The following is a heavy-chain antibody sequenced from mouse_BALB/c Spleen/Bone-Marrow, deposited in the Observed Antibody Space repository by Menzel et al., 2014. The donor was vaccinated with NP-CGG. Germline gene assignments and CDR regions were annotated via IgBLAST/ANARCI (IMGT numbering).Heavy chain of an antibody. CDR3: ARGDYRYDEAMDY. CDR1: GYTFTDYG. CDR2: ISLYSGNT. D-gene: IGHD2-14*01. J-gene: IGHJ4*01. Sequence: QVQLQHSGPELVRPGVSVKISCKGSGYTFTDYGMHWVKQSHAKSLEWIGLISLYSGNTNYNQKFKDKATMTVDKSSSTAYMELARLTSEDSAIYYGARGDYRYDEAMDYWGQGTSVTVSS. V-gene: IGHV1-67*01.